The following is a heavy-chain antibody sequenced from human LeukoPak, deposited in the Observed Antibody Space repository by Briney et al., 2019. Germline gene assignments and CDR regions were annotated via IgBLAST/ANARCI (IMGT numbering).Heavy chain of an antibody. D-gene: IGHD6-13*01. CDR1: GFTFSIYS. Sequence: HPGGSLRLSCAASGFTFSIYSMNWVRQAPGKGLEWVSYISSSSSSIYYADSVKGRFTISRDKAKNSLYLQMNSLRDEDTAVYYCARGISAAGHYYGLDVWGQGTTVTVSS. CDR2: ISSSSSSI. V-gene: IGHV3-48*02. J-gene: IGHJ6*02. CDR3: ARGISAAGHYYGLDV.